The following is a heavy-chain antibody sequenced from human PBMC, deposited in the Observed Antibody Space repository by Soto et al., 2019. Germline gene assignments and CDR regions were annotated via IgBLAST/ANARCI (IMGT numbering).Heavy chain of an antibody. CDR3: ARGRKQQLVRRIGPYFDY. D-gene: IGHD6-13*01. CDR2: INHSGST. V-gene: IGHV4-34*01. CDR1: GGSFSGYY. Sequence: QVQLQQWGAGLLKPSETLSLTCAVYGGSFSGYYWSWIRQPPGKGLEWIGEINHSGSTNYNPSLKGRVTISVDTSKNQFSLKLSSVTAADTAVYYCARGRKQQLVRRIGPYFDYWGQGTLVTVSS. J-gene: IGHJ4*02.